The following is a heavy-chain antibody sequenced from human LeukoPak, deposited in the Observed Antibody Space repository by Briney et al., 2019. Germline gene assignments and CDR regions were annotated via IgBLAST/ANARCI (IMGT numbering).Heavy chain of an antibody. CDR3: ARDPGYSSSFDY. CDR2: INPNGGGT. Sequence: ASVKVSCKASGYTFTGYYMHWVRQAPGQGLEWMGWINPNGGGTNYAQKFQGRVTMTRDTSISTAYMELSRLRSDDTAVYYCARDPGYSSSFDYWGQGTLVTVSS. V-gene: IGHV1-2*02. CDR1: GYTFTGYY. J-gene: IGHJ4*02. D-gene: IGHD6-13*01.